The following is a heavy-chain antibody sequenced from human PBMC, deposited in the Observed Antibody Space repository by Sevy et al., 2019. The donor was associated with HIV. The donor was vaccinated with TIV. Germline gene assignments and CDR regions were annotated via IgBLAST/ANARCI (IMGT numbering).Heavy chain of an antibody. Sequence: ASVKVSCKVSGYTLTELSMHWVRQAPGKGLEWMGGFDPEDGETIYAQKFQGRVTMTEDTSTDTAYMELSSLRSEDTAVYYCATERGYCSGGSCWEKRFDPWGQGTLVTVSS. CDR2: FDPEDGET. CDR3: ATERGYCSGGSCWEKRFDP. J-gene: IGHJ5*02. V-gene: IGHV1-24*01. D-gene: IGHD2-15*01. CDR1: GYTLTELS.